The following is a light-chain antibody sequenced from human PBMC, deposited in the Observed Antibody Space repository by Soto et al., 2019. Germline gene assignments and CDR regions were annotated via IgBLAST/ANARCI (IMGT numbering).Light chain of an antibody. V-gene: IGKV3-15*01. Sequence: EMVMTPSPATLSVSPGERATLSCRASESVHSNLAWYQQKRGQGPRLLIYYASTRVTGVPDRFSGSGAGTEFTLTISSMQSEDFGVYYCQHYSNWPPTFGPGTKVEIK. CDR2: YAS. CDR1: ESVHSN. CDR3: QHYSNWPPT. J-gene: IGKJ3*01.